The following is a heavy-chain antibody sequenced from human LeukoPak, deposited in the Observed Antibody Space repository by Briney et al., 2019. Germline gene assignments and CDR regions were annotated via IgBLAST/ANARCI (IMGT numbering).Heavy chain of an antibody. J-gene: IGHJ4*02. CDR1: GLTLSAYG. Sequence: PGGSLRLSCAASGLTLSAYGMHWVRQAPGKGLEWVAVISYDGSDKYYADSVKGRFTISRDNSKNTLYLQMDSLGAEDTAVYYCARDSRWIQFDYWGQGTLVTVSS. V-gene: IGHV3-30*03. CDR3: ARDSRWIQFDY. CDR2: ISYDGSDK. D-gene: IGHD5-18*01.